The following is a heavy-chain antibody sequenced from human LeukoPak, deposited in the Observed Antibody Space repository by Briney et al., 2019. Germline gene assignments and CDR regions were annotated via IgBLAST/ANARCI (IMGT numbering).Heavy chain of an antibody. V-gene: IGHV4-34*01. CDR1: GGSFSGYY. J-gene: IGHJ4*02. Sequence: PSETLSLTCAVYGGSFSGYYWSWIRQPPGKGLEWIGEINHSGSTNYNPSLKSRVTISVDTSKNQFSLKLSSVTAADTAVYYCARSGSYYGFDYWGQGTLVTVSS. D-gene: IGHD1-26*01. CDR3: ARSGSYYGFDY. CDR2: INHSGST.